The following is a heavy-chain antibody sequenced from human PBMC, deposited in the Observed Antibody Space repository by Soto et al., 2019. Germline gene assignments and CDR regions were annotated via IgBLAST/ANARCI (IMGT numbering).Heavy chain of an antibody. CDR3: ARGGNSPEY. CDR1: GFTFSSYS. Sequence: EVQLVESGGGLVQPGGSLRLSCAASGFTFSSYSMNWVRQSPGKGLEWVTYISSSGTTIYYADSVKGRFSVSRDNAKNALYLKMNSLRDEDTAVYYCARGGNSPEYWGQGTLVTVSS. J-gene: IGHJ4*02. V-gene: IGHV3-48*02. D-gene: IGHD2-21*02. CDR2: ISSSGTTI.